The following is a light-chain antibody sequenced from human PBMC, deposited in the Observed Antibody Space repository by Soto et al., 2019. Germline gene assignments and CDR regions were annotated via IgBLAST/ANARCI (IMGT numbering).Light chain of an antibody. V-gene: IGLV1-44*01. Sequence: QAVLTQPTSVSGTPGQRVTISWSGSSSNIGTNVVNWYQQFPGTAPKLLIFNNNNRPSGVPDRFSGSRSGSSASLAISGLLSEDEADYYCAGWDESLSGPVFGGGTKLTVL. J-gene: IGLJ3*02. CDR2: NNN. CDR3: AGWDESLSGPV. CDR1: SSNIGTNV.